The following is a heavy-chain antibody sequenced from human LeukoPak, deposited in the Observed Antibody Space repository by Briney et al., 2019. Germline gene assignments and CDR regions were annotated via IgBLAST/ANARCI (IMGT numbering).Heavy chain of an antibody. CDR3: ARQLSGWYDADPY. CDR2: IKEDGSRN. V-gene: IGHV3-7*05. D-gene: IGHD6-19*01. Sequence: GGSLRLSCAASGFTFSSYWMSWVRQAPGKGLGWVGNIKEDGSRNHYVDSVKGRFTISRDNAKNSLYLQMNSLRAEDTAVYYCARQLSGWYDADPYWGQGTLVTVSS. CDR1: GFTFSSYW. J-gene: IGHJ4*02.